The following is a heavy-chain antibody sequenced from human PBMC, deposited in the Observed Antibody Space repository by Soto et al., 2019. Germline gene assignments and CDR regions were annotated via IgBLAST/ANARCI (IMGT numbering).Heavy chain of an antibody. Sequence: QVQLVESGGGVVQPGRSLRLSCAASGFTFSSYGMHWVRQAPGKGLEWVAVIWYDGSNKYYADSVKGRFTISRDNSKNTLYLQMNSLSAGDTAVYYCARVDVDTAMARPFAVDYWGQGTLVTVSS. CDR1: GFTFSSYG. CDR3: ARVDVDTAMARPFAVDY. D-gene: IGHD5-18*01. CDR2: IWYDGSNK. J-gene: IGHJ4*02. V-gene: IGHV3-33*01.